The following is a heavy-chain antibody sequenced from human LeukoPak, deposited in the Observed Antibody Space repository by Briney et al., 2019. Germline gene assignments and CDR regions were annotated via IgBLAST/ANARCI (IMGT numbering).Heavy chain of an antibody. CDR2: ISWNSGSI. V-gene: IGHV3-9*01. D-gene: IGHD3-3*01. J-gene: IGHJ5*02. Sequence: GGSLRLSCAASGFTFDDYAMHWVRHAPGNGLEWVSGISWNSGSIGYADSVKGRFTISRDNAKNSLYLQMNSLRAEDTALYYCAKGHDFWSGYYHGGDWFDPWGQGTLVTVSS. CDR1: GFTFDDYA. CDR3: AKGHDFWSGYYHGGDWFDP.